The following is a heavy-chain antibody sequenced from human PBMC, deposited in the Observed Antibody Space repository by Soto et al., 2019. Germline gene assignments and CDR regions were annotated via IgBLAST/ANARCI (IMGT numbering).Heavy chain of an antibody. CDR2: IHHSGRT. V-gene: IGHV4-4*02. D-gene: IGHD2-21*02. J-gene: IGHJ4*02. CDR1: GDSISSYKW. CDR3: ARGGDWQFDY. Sequence: SETLSLTCAVSGDSISSYKWWSWVRHPPGKGLEWIGEIHHSGRTNYNPSLKSRVTILVEKSKNQVSLELSSMTAADTAVYYCARGGDWQFDYWGQGTLVTVSS.